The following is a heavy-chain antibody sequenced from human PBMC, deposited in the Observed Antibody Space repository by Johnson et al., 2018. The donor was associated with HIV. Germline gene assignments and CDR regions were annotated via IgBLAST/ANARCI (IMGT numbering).Heavy chain of an antibody. CDR3: ARNGLIPAAKGVAFDI. J-gene: IGHJ3*02. CDR2: ISSSGSTI. Sequence: QVHLVESGGYVVRPGGSLRLSCAASGLTFSDYDMSWIRQAPGKGLEWVSYISSSGSTIYYADSVAGRFTISRDNAKNSLYLQMNSLRAEDTAVYYCARNGLIPAAKGVAFDIWGQGTTVTVSS. D-gene: IGHD2-2*01. V-gene: IGHV3-11*04. CDR1: GLTFSDYD.